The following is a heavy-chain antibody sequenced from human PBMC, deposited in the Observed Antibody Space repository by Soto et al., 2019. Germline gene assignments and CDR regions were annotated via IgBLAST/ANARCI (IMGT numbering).Heavy chain of an antibody. V-gene: IGHV4-34*01. J-gene: IGHJ4*02. CDR2: INHRGNT. Sequence: QVQLPLWGAGLLKPSETLSLTCAVYGGSFSGYYWSWIRQPPGKGLEWIGEINHRGNTKYNPSLESRVTISVDTSKNQFSLKLSSMTAADTAVYYCARVDDYWGQGTLVTVSS. CDR1: GGSFSGYY. CDR3: ARVDDY.